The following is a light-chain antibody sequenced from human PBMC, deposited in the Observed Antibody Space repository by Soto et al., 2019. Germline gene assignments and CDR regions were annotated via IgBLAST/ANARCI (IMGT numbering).Light chain of an antibody. V-gene: IGKV3-20*01. CDR2: GAS. CDR1: QSVSSNN. CDR3: QQYGRSPFT. J-gene: IGKJ3*01. Sequence: EIVLTQSPDTLSLSPGERATLSCRASQSVSSNNLAWYQQRPGQAPRVVIYGASTRATGIPERFSGSGSGTDFTLTISRLEPEDFAVYYCQQYGRSPFTFGPGNKVDIK.